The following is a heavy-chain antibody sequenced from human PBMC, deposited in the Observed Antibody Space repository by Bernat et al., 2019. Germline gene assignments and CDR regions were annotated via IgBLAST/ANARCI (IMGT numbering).Heavy chain of an antibody. Sequence: QVQLQESGPRLLKPSETLSLTCTVSGESITSKNYYWGWIRQPPGKELEWIASMYYTGNSCYRPSLKSRVAISVDTSKNQVSLKLNSVTAADTAVYYCARRPMERTLSYVDVWGKGTTVTVSS. D-gene: IGHD3-10*01. V-gene: IGHV4-39*01. CDR1: GESITSKNYY. J-gene: IGHJ6*03. CDR2: MYYTGNS. CDR3: ARRPMERTLSYVDV.